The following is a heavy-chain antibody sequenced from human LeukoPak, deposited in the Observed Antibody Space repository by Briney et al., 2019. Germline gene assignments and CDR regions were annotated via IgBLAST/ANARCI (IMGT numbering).Heavy chain of an antibody. Sequence: SETLSLTCTVSGGSISSSSYYWGWIRQPPGKGLEWIGSIYYSGSTYYNPSLKSRVTISVDTSKNQFSLKLSSVTAADTAVYYCARVFEQWLVRRGYYFDYWGQGTLVTVSS. V-gene: IGHV4-39*07. CDR3: ARVFEQWLVRRGYYFDY. J-gene: IGHJ4*02. CDR1: GGSISSSSYY. D-gene: IGHD6-19*01. CDR2: IYYSGST.